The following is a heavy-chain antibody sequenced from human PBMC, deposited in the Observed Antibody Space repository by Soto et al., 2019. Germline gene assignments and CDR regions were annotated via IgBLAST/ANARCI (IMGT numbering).Heavy chain of an antibody. CDR3: ARQKLDVPAFFDX. J-gene: IGHJ4*02. CDR1: GGSIDSNHYY. D-gene: IGHD1-7*01. CDR2: ISYLGTT. V-gene: IGHV4-39*01. Sequence: PSETLSLTCTVSGGSIDSNHYYWGWVRQPPGKGLEWIASISYLGTTYYSPSLNSRVIKSIDASRNQFSLKLTSVTAADTAMYFCARQKLDVPAFFDXWGQGILVTVSS.